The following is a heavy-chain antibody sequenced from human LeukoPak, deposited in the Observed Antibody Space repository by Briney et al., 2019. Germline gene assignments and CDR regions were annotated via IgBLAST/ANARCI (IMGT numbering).Heavy chain of an antibody. CDR1: GYTFTSYG. CDR3: ARDGCSSTSCYWGRGYNWFDP. D-gene: IGHD2-2*01. Sequence: ASEKVSCKASGYTFTSYGISWVRQAPGQGLEWMGWTSAYNGNTNYAQKLQGRVTMTTDTSTSTAYMELRSLRSDDTAGYYCARDGCSSTSCYWGRGYNWFDPWGQGTLVTVSS. CDR2: TSAYNGNT. J-gene: IGHJ5*02. V-gene: IGHV1-18*01.